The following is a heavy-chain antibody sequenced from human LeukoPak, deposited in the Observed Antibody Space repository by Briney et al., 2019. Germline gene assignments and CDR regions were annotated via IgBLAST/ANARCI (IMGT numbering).Heavy chain of an antibody. CDR1: GYTFANYY. J-gene: IGHJ4*02. V-gene: IGHV1-46*01. D-gene: IGHD6-19*01. Sequence: APVKVSCKSSGYTFANYYLHWVRQAPGQGLEWMGIINPVGGSTTYTQKFQGRVTMTRDTSTSTIYMDLSSLRSEDTAVYYCARGGSLAAAPHLYYFDYWGQGSLVTVSS. CDR2: INPVGGST. CDR3: ARGGSLAAAPHLYYFDY.